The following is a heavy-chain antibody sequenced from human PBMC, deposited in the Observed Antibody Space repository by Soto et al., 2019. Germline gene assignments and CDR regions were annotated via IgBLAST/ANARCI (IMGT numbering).Heavy chain of an antibody. D-gene: IGHD6-13*01. CDR3: ATAAGRTSMWFDP. Sequence: LSLTCTVSGGSISSYYWSWIRQPPGKGLEWIGYIYYSGSTNYNPSLKSRVTISVDTSKDQFSLKLSSVTAAGTAVYYCATAAGRTSMWFDPWGQGTLVTVSS. V-gene: IGHV4-59*01. CDR1: GGSISSYY. CDR2: IYYSGST. J-gene: IGHJ5*02.